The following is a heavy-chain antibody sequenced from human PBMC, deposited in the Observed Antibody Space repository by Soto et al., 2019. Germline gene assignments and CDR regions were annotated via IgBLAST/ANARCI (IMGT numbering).Heavy chain of an antibody. CDR2: MYNTGST. Sequence: QVQLQESGPGLVKPSETLSLTCTVSGGSISRYYWSWIRQPPGKGLEWIGYMYNTGSTVYNPSFTSRVTIPVASSKNQFSLKLNSVTAADTAVYYCARDLWGYCGTDCYPLDVWGQGTTVTVSS. CDR3: ARDLWGYCGTDCYPLDV. J-gene: IGHJ6*02. D-gene: IGHD2-21*02. V-gene: IGHV4-59*01. CDR1: GGSISRYY.